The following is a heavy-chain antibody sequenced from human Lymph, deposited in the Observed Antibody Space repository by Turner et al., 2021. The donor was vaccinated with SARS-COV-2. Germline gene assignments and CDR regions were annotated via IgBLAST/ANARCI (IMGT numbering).Heavy chain of an antibody. CDR2: INHSGST. D-gene: IGHD7-27*01. CDR3: ARVWVRWWYFDL. Sequence: QVQLPQWGAGLLKPSETLSLTCAVYGGSFSGYYWSWIRQPPGKGLAWIGEINHSGSTNYNPSLKSRVTISVDTSKKQFSLKLSSVTAADTAVYYCARVWVRWWYFDLWGRGTLVTVSS. CDR1: GGSFSGYY. J-gene: IGHJ2*01. V-gene: IGHV4-34*01.